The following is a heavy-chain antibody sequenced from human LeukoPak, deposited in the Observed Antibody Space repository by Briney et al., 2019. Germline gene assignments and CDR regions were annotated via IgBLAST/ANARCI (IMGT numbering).Heavy chain of an antibody. V-gene: IGHV1-8*01. D-gene: IGHD4-17*01. J-gene: IGHJ4*02. CDR2: MNPNSGNT. CDR3: ARDRLRMKTEFGY. Sequence: APVKVSCKASGYTFTSYDINWVRQATGQGLEWMGWMNPNSGNTGYAQKFQGRVTMTRNTSISTAYMELSSLRSEDTAVYYCARDRLRMKTEFGYWGQGTLVTVSS. CDR1: GYTFTSYD.